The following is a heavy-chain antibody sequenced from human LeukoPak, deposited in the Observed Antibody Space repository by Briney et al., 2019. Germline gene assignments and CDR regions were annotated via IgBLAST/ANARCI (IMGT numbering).Heavy chain of an antibody. J-gene: IGHJ4*02. CDR3: ARNRHLGGVTWFYFDS. D-gene: IGHD3-9*01. CDR2: ISWNSDTR. CDR1: GFTFDDYA. Sequence: PGRSLRLSCAASGFTFDDYAMHWVRQIPGKGLEWVARISWNSDTRAYADSVLGRFTISRGNARNSLYLQMDNLRTEDTAFYYCARNRHLGGVTWFYFDSWGQGTLVTVSS. V-gene: IGHV3-9*01.